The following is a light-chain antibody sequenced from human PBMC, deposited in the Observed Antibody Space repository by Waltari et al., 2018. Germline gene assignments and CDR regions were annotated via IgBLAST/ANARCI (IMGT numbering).Light chain of an antibody. CDR1: QNITNY. CDR3: QQSYTTPRT. V-gene: IGKV1-39*01. Sequence: ITCRASQNITNYLNWYRQKPGKAPKLLIYATSTLESGVPSGFSGSGSGTHFTLTINSLQPEDFATYYCQQSYTTPRTFGQGTNLQIK. CDR2: ATS. J-gene: IGKJ2*01.